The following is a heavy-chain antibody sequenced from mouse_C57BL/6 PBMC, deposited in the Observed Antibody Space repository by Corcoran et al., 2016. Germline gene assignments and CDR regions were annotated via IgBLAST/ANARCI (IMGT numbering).Heavy chain of an antibody. CDR1: GYTFTTYG. V-gene: IGHV9-3*01. Sequence: QIQLVQSGPELKKPGETVKISCKASGYTFTTYGMSWVKQAPGKGLKWMGWINTYSGVPTYADDFKGRFAFSLETSASTAYLQINNLKNEDTATYCCVRSGDYAMDYWGQGTSVTVSS. J-gene: IGHJ4*01. CDR2: INTYSGVP. CDR3: VRSGDYAMDY. D-gene: IGHD3-1*01.